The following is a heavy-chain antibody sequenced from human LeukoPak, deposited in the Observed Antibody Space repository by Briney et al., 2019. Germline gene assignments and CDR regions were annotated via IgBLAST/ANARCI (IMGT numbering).Heavy chain of an antibody. V-gene: IGHV3-30*04. J-gene: IGHJ4*02. Sequence: GGSLRLSCAASGFTFSSYAMHWVRQAPGKGLEWVAVISYDGSNKYYADSVKGRFTISRDNSKNTLYLQMNSLRAEDTAVYYCARGFEWEYRFDYWGQGTLVTVSS. CDR1: GFTFSSYA. CDR3: ARGFEWEYRFDY. D-gene: IGHD1-26*01. CDR2: ISYDGSNK.